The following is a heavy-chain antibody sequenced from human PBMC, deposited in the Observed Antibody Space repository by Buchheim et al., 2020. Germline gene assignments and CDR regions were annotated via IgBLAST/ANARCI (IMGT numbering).Heavy chain of an antibody. V-gene: IGHV1-2*02. J-gene: IGHJ4*02. D-gene: IGHD3/OR15-3a*01. CDR1: GYTFTGYW. CDR2: IVTDGGGT. CDR3: ARVPYQTQGTGDY. Sequence: QVQLVQSGTEVKKPGASVKVSCKASGYTFTGYWIHWVRQAPGQGLEWMGWIVTDGGGTNYAQKFQGRVTMTRDTSISTAYMELSSLRSEDTAVYYCARVPYQTQGTGDYWGQGTL.